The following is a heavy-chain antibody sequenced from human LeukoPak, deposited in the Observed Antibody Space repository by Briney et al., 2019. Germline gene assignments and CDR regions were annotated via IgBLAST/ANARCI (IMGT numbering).Heavy chain of an antibody. CDR3: ARDPEYSSSSGWFDP. D-gene: IGHD6-6*01. V-gene: IGHV3-11*01. CDR2: ISSSGSTI. Sequence: PGGSLRLACAASGFTFSDYYMSWSRQAPGRGLEWVSYISSSGSTIYYAASVKGRFTISRDNAKNSLYLQMNSLRAEDTAVYYCARDPEYSSSSGWFDPWGQGTLVTVSS. CDR1: GFTFSDYY. J-gene: IGHJ5*02.